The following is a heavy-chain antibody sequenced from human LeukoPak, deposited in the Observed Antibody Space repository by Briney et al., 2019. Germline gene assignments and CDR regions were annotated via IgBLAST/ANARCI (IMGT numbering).Heavy chain of an antibody. CDR3: ARDGYSSSWRPDY. J-gene: IGHJ4*02. Sequence: GGSLRLSCAASGFTFSDYSMNWVRQAPGKGLEWVSYISGSSNYINYADSVKGRFTISRDNAKNSLYLQMNSLRAEDTAVYYCARDGYSSSWRPDYWGQGTLVTVSS. CDR1: GFTFSDYS. D-gene: IGHD6-13*01. CDR2: ISGSSNYI. V-gene: IGHV3-21*01.